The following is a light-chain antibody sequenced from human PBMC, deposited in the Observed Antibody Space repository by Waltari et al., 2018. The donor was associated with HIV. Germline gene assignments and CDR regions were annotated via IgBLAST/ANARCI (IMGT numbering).Light chain of an antibody. Sequence: QSVLTQPPSASGTPGQRVTISCSGSSSNIATNIVSSYQHLPPTAPKLLIYNNNQRPSGVPDRFSGSKSGTSASLAISGLQSEDEADYYCATWDVSLNGYVLFGGGTKVTVL. J-gene: IGLJ2*01. CDR2: NNN. V-gene: IGLV1-44*01. CDR3: ATWDVSLNGYVL. CDR1: SSNIATNI.